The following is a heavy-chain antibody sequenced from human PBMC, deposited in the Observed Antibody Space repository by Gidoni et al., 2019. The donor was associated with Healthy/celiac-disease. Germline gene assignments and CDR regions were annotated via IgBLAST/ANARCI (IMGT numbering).Heavy chain of an antibody. V-gene: IGHV5-51*01. D-gene: IGHD3-10*01. CDR2: ISPGDSDP. CDR3: ARLMVRGCPWFDP. CDR1: GYSFTSYW. Sequence: EVQLVQSGAEVKKAGESLQISCKGSGYSFTSYWIVWVRQMPGKGLEWIGIISPGDSDPRYSPSFQGQVTISADKSISTAYLQWSSLKASDTAMYYFARLMVRGCPWFDPWGQGTLVTVSS. J-gene: IGHJ5*02.